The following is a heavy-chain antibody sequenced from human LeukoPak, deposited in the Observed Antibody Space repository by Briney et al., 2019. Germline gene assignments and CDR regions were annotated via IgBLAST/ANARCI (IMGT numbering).Heavy chain of an antibody. CDR2: INPNSGGT. CDR3: ARDRGYDILYGMDV. J-gene: IGHJ6*04. Sequence: VASVKVSCKASGYTFTGYYMHWVRQAPGQGLGWMGWINPNSGGTNYAQKFQGWVTMTRDTSINTAYMELSRLRSDDTAMYYCARDRGYDILYGMDVWGKGTTVTVSS. CDR1: GYTFTGYY. V-gene: IGHV1-2*04. D-gene: IGHD3-9*01.